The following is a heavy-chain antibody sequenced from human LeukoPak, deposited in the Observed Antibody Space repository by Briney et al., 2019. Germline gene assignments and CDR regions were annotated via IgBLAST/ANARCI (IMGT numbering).Heavy chain of an antibody. J-gene: IGHJ6*02. CDR2: MNPNSGNT. CDR1: GYTFTSYD. Sequence: ASVTVSFKASGYTFTSYDINWVRQATGQGLEWMGWMNPNSGNTDYAQKFQGRVTMTRNTSISTAYMELSSLRSEDTAVYYCARELEMVTISYYGMDVWGQGTTGTVSS. V-gene: IGHV1-8*01. CDR3: ARELEMVTISYYGMDV. D-gene: IGHD5-24*01.